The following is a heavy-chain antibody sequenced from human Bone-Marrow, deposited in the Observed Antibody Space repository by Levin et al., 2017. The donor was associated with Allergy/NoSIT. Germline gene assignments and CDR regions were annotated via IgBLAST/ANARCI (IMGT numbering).Heavy chain of an antibody. CDR2: ISNSGKTL. Sequence: LSLTCEASGFMFSDYYMTWIRQAPGKGLEWVACISNSGKTLYYADSVKGRFTISRDNAKNSLFLQLTSLRTEDSAVYYCARDRSGNSYNDHWGQGTLVTVSS. D-gene: IGHD4-23*01. CDR1: GFMFSDYY. V-gene: IGHV3-11*01. J-gene: IGHJ5*02. CDR3: ARDRSGNSYNDH.